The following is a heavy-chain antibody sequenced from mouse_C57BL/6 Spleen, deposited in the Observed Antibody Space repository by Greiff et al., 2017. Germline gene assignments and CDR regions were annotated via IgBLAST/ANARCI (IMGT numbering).Heavy chain of an antibody. Sequence: VQLQQPGAELGKPGASVKMSCKASGYTFTSYWITGVKQRPGQGLEWIGDIYPGSGSTNYNEKFKSKATLTVDTSSSTAYMQLSSLTSEDSAVYYCARSAQATPYAMDYWGQGTSVTVSS. J-gene: IGHJ4*01. CDR3: ARSAQATPYAMDY. CDR2: IYPGSGST. D-gene: IGHD3-2*02. V-gene: IGHV1-55*01. CDR1: GYTFTSYW.